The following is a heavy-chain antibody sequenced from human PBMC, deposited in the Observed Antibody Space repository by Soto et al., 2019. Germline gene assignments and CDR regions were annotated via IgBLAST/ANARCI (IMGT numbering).Heavy chain of an antibody. CDR1: GGSIYTGGFY. J-gene: IGHJ4*02. CDR2: IYYTGST. Sequence: QVQLQESGPGLVKPSQTLSLTCTVSGGSIYTGGFYWSWIRQLPGKGLEWLGYIYYTGSTQYTPSLKSLLTISTDTSDNQFSLRLTSVTAADTAFYYCATSLVTSRTRVDYWGQGTLVTVSS. CDR3: ATSLVTSRTRVDY. V-gene: IGHV4-31*01. D-gene: IGHD1-26*01.